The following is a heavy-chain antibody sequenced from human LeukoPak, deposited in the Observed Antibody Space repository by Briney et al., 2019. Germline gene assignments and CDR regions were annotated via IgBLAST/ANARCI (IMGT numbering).Heavy chain of an antibody. Sequence: GGSLRLSCAASGFTFSSYSMNWVRQAPGTGLELVSSISSSSSYIYYADSVKGRFTISRDNAKNSLYLQMNSLRAEDTAVYYCAREVVAATHNWFDPWGQGTLVTVSS. CDR3: AREVVAATHNWFDP. CDR2: ISSSSSYI. CDR1: GFTFSSYS. J-gene: IGHJ5*02. D-gene: IGHD2-15*01. V-gene: IGHV3-21*01.